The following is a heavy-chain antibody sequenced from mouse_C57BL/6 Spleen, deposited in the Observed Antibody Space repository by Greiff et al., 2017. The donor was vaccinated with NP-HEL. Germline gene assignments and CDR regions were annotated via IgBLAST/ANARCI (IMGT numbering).Heavy chain of an antibody. CDR3: ARYEYDEYFDY. CDR2: IYPGGGDT. V-gene: IGHV1-82*01. J-gene: IGHJ2*01. CDR1: GYAFSSSW. Sequence: VQLQQSGPELVKPGASVKLSCKASGYAFSSSWMNWVKQRPGKGLEWIGRIYPGGGDTNYNGKFKGKATLTADKSSSTAYMQLSSLTSEDSAVYFCARYEYDEYFDYWGQGTTLTVSS. D-gene: IGHD2-4*01.